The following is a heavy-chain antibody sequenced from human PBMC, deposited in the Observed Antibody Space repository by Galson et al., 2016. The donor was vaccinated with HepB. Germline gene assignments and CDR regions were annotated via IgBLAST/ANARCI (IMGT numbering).Heavy chain of an antibody. D-gene: IGHD2-15*01. J-gene: IGHJ5*02. V-gene: IGHV3-53*01. Sequence: SLRLSCAASGFNVSDNYMTWLRQAPGKGLEWVSVIHRDGHTYLAASVRGRFSISRDNRKNTVYLQMNRLRAEDTAVYYCARGLHCTGGRCYFGPWFDAWGQGSLVTVSS. CDR2: IHRDGHT. CDR3: ARGLHCTGGRCYFGPWFDA. CDR1: GFNVSDNY.